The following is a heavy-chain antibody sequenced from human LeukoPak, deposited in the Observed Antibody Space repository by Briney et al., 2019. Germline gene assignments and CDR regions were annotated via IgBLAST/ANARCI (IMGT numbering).Heavy chain of an antibody. D-gene: IGHD3-16*01. CDR1: GGTFSSYA. Sequence: SVKVSRKASGGTFSSYAISWVRQAPGQGLEWMGRIIPIFGTANYAQKFQGRVTITADKSTSTAYMELSSLRSEDTAVYCCARVGEYYFDYWGQGTLVTVSS. V-gene: IGHV1-69*06. CDR3: ARVGEYYFDY. J-gene: IGHJ4*02. CDR2: IIPIFGTA.